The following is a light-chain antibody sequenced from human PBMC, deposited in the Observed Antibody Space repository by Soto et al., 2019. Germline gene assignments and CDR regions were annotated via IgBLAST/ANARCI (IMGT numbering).Light chain of an antibody. CDR2: GTS. Sequence: EIVMTQSPATLSVSPGERATHSCRASQSVSSNLAWYQQKPGQAPRLLIYGTSTTATGIPDRFSGSRSGTDFTFIICRLEPEDFAVYYCQQYGNSRWTFGQGTKV. V-gene: IGKV3-15*01. J-gene: IGKJ1*01. CDR1: QSVSSN. CDR3: QQYGNSRWT.